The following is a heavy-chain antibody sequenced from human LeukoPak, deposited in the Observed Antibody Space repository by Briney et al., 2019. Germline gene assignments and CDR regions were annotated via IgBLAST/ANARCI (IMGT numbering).Heavy chain of an antibody. J-gene: IGHJ5*02. CDR2: IYYSGSS. CDR1: GGSISSCSYY. V-gene: IGHV4-39*01. Sequence: SETLSLTCAVSGGSISSCSYYWGWIRQPPGQGLEWIGYIYYSGSSYYNPSLKSRVTISVDTSKNQSSLKLSSVTAADTAVYYCALYYYDSSGYSNWFDPWGQGILVTVSS. CDR3: ALYYYDSSGYSNWFDP. D-gene: IGHD3-22*01.